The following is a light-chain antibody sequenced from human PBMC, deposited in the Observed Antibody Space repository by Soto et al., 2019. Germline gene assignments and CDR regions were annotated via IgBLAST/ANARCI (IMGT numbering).Light chain of an antibody. J-gene: IGKJ2*01. Sequence: DIVMTQSPLSLPVTPGEPASISCRSSQSLLHSNGYNYLDWYLQKPGQSPQLLIYAGSNRASGVPDRFSGSGSGTDFTLKISRVEAEDVGTYYCMQAVQYPRTFGPGTKLEIK. CDR2: AGS. CDR1: QSLLHSNGYNY. V-gene: IGKV2-28*01. CDR3: MQAVQYPRT.